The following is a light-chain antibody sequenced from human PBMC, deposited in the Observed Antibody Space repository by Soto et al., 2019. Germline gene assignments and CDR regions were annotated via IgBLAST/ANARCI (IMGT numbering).Light chain of an antibody. J-gene: IGKJ4*01. CDR3: QQYGSSPLT. CDR1: QSVSSSY. Sequence: EIVLTQSPGTLSLSPGEKATPSCRARQSVSSSYLAWYQQKPGQAPRLLIYGASSRATGIPDRFSGSGSGTDFTLTISRLEPEDFAVYYCQQYGSSPLTFGGGTKV. CDR2: GAS. V-gene: IGKV3-20*01.